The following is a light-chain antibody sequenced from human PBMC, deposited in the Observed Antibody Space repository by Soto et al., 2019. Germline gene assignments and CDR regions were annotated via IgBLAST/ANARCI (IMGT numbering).Light chain of an antibody. Sequence: QSVLTQPASVSGSPGQSITISCTGTSSVVGSYNFVSWYQHHPGKAPKLIIYEVSNRPSGVSNRFSGSKSGNTASLTISGLQADDEADYYCSSYAGSSTYLFGSGTKSPS. CDR1: SSVVGSYNF. V-gene: IGLV2-14*01. CDR3: SSYAGSSTYL. J-gene: IGLJ1*01. CDR2: EVS.